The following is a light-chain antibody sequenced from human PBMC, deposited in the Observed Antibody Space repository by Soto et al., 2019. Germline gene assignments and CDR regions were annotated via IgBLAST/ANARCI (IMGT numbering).Light chain of an antibody. V-gene: IGKV3D-20*02. CDR3: QQRANWPLTT. Sequence: ELVLTQSPGTLSLSPGERATLSCRARQSVSSSYLAWYQQKPGQAPRLLIYGASSRATGIPDRFSGSGSGADFTLTIRSLEPEDFAIYYGQQRANWPLTTFGHGTRLEIK. CDR1: QSVSSSY. CDR2: GAS. J-gene: IGKJ5*01.